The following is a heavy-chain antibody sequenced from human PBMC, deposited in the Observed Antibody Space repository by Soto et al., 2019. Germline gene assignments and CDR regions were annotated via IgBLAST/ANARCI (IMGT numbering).Heavy chain of an antibody. CDR3: RWFHY. D-gene: IGHD3-10*01. V-gene: IGHV3-15*07. CDR2: IKSKTEGETT. Sequence: EVQLVESGGGLVKPGDSLRLSCAASGFTFGSAWMNWVRQAPGKGLEWVGRIKSKTEGETTDYAAPVKGRFTISRDDSKTTLFLQMTTLKTEDSAVYYCRWFHYWGQGTLVTVSS. CDR1: GFTFGSAW. J-gene: IGHJ4*02.